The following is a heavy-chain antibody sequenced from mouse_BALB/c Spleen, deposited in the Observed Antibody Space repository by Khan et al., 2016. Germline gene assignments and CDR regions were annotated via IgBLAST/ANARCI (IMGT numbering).Heavy chain of an antibody. CDR1: GYTFSSYW. V-gene: IGHV1-5*01. D-gene: IGHD3-1*01. Sequence: VQLQQSGTVLARPGASVKMSCKASGYTFSSYWMHWVKQRPGQGLEWIGVIFPGNSDTTYNQKFKGKAELTAVTSTSTAYMELSSLTNEDSAVYYCTRVETTGYAWFAYWGQGTLVTVSA. CDR3: TRVETTGYAWFAY. CDR2: IFPGNSDT. J-gene: IGHJ3*01.